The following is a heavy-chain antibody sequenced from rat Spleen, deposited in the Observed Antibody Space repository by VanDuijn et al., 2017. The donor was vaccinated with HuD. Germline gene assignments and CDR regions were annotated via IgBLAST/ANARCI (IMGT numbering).Heavy chain of an antibody. CDR1: GFSLTGNN. CDR2: ISSGGNT. D-gene: IGHD1-12*01. CDR3: TRDHSYWGSYYPGGFAY. V-gene: IGHV2-6*01. J-gene: IGHJ3*01. Sequence: QVQLKESGPGLVQPSQTLSLTCTVSGFSLTGNNVHWVRQPPGKGLEWIATISSGGNTYYNSGLKSRLSFSRDTSKSQVFLKMDSLQTEDTAIYFCTRDHSYWGSYYPGGFAYWGQGTLVTVSS.